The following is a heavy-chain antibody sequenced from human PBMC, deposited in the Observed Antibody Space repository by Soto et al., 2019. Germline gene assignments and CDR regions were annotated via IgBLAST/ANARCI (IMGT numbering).Heavy chain of an antibody. V-gene: IGHV2-5*02. Sequence: QITLKESGPTLVKPTQTLTLTCTFSGFSLSTSGVGVGWILQPPGQALEWLALIYWDDDKRYSPSLKSRLTITKDTSKNQVVLTMTNMDPVDTATYYCAHRRERSRAEYFQHWGQGTLVTVSS. CDR1: GFSLSTSGVG. CDR2: IYWDDDK. CDR3: AHRRERSRAEYFQH. J-gene: IGHJ1*01.